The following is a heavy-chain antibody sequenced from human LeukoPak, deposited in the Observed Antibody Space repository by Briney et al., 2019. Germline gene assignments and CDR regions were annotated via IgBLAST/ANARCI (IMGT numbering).Heavy chain of an antibody. CDR2: IIPILGIA. CDR1: GGTFSSYA. V-gene: IGHV1-69*04. CDR3: ARGIASSYWYFDL. D-gene: IGHD6-13*01. J-gene: IGHJ2*01. Sequence: GASVKVSCKASGGTFSSYAISWVRQAPGQGLEWMGRIIPILGIANYAQKFQGRVTITADKSTSTAYMELSSLRAEDTAVYYCARGIASSYWYFDLWGRGTLVTVSS.